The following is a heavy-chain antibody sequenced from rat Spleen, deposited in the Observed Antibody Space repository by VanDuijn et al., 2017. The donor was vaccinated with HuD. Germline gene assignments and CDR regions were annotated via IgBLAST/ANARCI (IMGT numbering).Heavy chain of an antibody. CDR3: ARSTYLGFDY. CDR1: GFSLTNNG. CDR2: LWGDGST. J-gene: IGHJ2*01. Sequence: QVQLKESGPGLVQPSQTLSLTCTVSGFSLTNNGVHWVRQPPGKGLEWMGGLWGDGSTDYNSAVQSQLSISRDTSKSHVFLKMNSLQPGDTATYYCARSTYLGFDYWGQGVMVTVSS. D-gene: IGHD2-5*01. V-gene: IGHV2-1*01.